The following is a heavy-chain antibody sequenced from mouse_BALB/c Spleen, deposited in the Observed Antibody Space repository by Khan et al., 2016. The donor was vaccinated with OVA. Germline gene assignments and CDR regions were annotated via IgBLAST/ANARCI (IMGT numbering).Heavy chain of an antibody. V-gene: IGHV1S41*01. CDR2: IVPGRGSS. CDR1: GYTFPSYR. J-gene: IGHJ4*01. D-gene: IGHD1-1*01. CDR3: ARSNYNCSSLHDIGY. Sequence: LLPGAAVTLSCKASGYTFPSYRLHWITQMSGQGLEWIVRIVPGRGSSSFIDLFKWNSTLTVDACPRIAYIPLSSLSSEDSAVYFCARSNYNCSSLHDIGYCGQGTTVTITS.